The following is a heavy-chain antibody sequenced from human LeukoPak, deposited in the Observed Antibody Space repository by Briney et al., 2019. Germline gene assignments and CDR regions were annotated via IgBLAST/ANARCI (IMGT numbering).Heavy chain of an antibody. CDR2: IFYSGST. J-gene: IGHJ4*02. CDR1: GGSISTSSYY. Sequence: PSETLSLTCTVSGGSISTSSYYWGWVRQPPGKGLEWIGNIFYSGSTYYSPSLKSRVTISVDTSKNQFSLKLSSVTAADTAVYYCARCLKSLGSDYGDYLYFDYWGQGTLVTVSS. D-gene: IGHD4-17*01. V-gene: IGHV4-39*07. CDR3: ARCLKSLGSDYGDYLYFDY.